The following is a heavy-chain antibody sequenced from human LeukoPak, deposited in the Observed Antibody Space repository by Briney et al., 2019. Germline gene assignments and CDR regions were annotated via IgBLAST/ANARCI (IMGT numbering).Heavy chain of an antibody. J-gene: IGHJ6*03. CDR3: ATPYYYDSSGYLGRDYYMDV. CDR2: MKQDGSEK. D-gene: IGHD3-22*01. V-gene: IGHV3-7*01. Sequence: PGGSLRLSCAASGFTFSNYWMNWVRQAPGKGLEWVANMKQDGSEKYYVDSVKGRFTISRDNAKNSLYLQMNSLRAEDTAVYYCATPYYYDSSGYLGRDYYMDVWGKGTTVTVSS. CDR1: GFTFSNYW.